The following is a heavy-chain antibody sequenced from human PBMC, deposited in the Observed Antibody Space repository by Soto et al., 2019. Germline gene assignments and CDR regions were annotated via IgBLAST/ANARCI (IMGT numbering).Heavy chain of an antibody. CDR2: ISAYNGNT. D-gene: IGHD3-10*01. Sequence: QVQLVQSGAEVKKPGASVKVSCKPSGYTFTSYGITWVRQAPGQGLEWMGWISAYNGNTNYAQKFQGRVTMTTDTSTSAAYMELRSLGSDDTAVYYCASGWFGEFVYQFGYWGQGTLVTVSS. J-gene: IGHJ4*02. CDR1: GYTFTSYG. CDR3: ASGWFGEFVYQFGY. V-gene: IGHV1-18*01.